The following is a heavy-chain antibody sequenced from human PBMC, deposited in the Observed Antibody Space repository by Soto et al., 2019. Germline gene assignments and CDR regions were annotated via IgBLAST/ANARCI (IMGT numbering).Heavy chain of an antibody. CDR3: ATAGNYRFDN. Sequence: PGGSLRLSCAASAFSFSTSWMHWVRQAPGEGLVWVSRINPDGRTINYADSVKGRFTISRDNAKNTLYLQMNILRVEDTAVYFCATAGNYRFDNWRLRTLVTVSS. CDR1: AFSFSTSW. D-gene: IGHD1-1*01. V-gene: IGHV3-74*01. CDR2: INPDGRTI. J-gene: IGHJ4*02.